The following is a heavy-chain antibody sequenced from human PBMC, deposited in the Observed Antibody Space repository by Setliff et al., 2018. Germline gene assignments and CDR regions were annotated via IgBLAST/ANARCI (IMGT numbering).Heavy chain of an antibody. CDR1: GYTFTDHY. CDR3: VREGLSFGPGCYPNWLDP. D-gene: IGHD3-3*01. CDR2: INPNNGGT. Sequence: ASVKVSCKASGYTFTDHYLYWVRQAPGQGLECMGRINPNNGGTNYAQKFQGRVTLTRDTSITTVYMELSTLTSDDTAVYYCVREGLSFGPGCYPNWLDPWGQGTLVTVSS. J-gene: IGHJ5*02. V-gene: IGHV1-2*06.